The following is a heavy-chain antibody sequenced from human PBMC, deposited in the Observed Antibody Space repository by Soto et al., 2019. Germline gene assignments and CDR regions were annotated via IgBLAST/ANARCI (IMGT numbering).Heavy chain of an antibody. J-gene: IGHJ6*02. CDR3: ARYKLLYYGMDV. Sequence: QVQLVESGGGVVQPGRSLRLSCAASGFTFSSYGMHWVRQAPGKGLEWVAVIWYDGSNKYYADSVKGRFTISRDNSKNTLYLQMNSLRAEDTAVYYCARYKLLYYGMDVWGHGTTVTVSS. D-gene: IGHD1-7*01. CDR1: GFTFSSYG. V-gene: IGHV3-33*01. CDR2: IWYDGSNK.